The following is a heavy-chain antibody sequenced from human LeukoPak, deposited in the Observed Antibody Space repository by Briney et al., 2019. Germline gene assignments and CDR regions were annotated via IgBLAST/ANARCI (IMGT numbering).Heavy chain of an antibody. CDR1: GFTFSRYS. CDR2: ISSSSSYI. J-gene: IGHJ3*02. D-gene: IGHD6-6*01. V-gene: IGHV3-21*01. CDR3: ARDREGSSSLLDAFDI. Sequence: GGSLRLSCAASGFTFSRYSMNWVRQAPGKGLEWVSSISSSSSYIYYADSVKGRFTISRDNAKNSLYLQMNSLRAEDTAVYYCARDREGSSSLLDAFDIWGQGTMVTVSS.